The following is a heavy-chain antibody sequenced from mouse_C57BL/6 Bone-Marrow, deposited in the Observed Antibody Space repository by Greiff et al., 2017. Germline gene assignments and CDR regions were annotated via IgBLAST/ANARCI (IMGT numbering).Heavy chain of an antibody. Sequence: EVQLQQSGAELVRPGASVKLSCTASGFNFNDYYMHWVKQRPEQGLEWIGWIDPENGDTEYASKFQGKATITVDTSSNTAYLQLSSLTSEDTAVSDCARIAYWGQGTLDTVSA. J-gene: IGHJ3*01. V-gene: IGHV14-4*01. CDR1: GFNFNDYY. CDR2: IDPENGDT. CDR3: ARIAY.